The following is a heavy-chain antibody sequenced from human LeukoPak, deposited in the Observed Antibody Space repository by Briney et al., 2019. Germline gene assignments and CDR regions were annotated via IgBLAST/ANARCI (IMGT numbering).Heavy chain of an antibody. CDR1: GGSFSGYY. V-gene: IGHV4-34*01. CDR3: ARHAYPYCGGDCYSITGAFDI. Sequence: SETLSLTCAVYGGSFSGYYWSWIRQPPGKGLEWIGEINHSGSTNYNPSLKSRVTISVDTSKNQFSLKLSSVTAADTAVYYCARHAYPYCGGDCYSITGAFDIWGQGTMVTVSS. CDR2: INHSGST. J-gene: IGHJ3*02. D-gene: IGHD2-21*02.